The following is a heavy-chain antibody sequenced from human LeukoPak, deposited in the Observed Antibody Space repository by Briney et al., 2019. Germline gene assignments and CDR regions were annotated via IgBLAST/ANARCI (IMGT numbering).Heavy chain of an antibody. V-gene: IGHV3-48*03. Sequence: GGSLRLSCAASGFTFSSYEMNWVRQAPGKGLEWVSYISSSGSTIYYADSVKGRFTISRDNAKNSLYLQMNSLRAEDTAVYYCARGFKGIRSSPPDYWGQGTLVTVSS. CDR2: ISSSGSTI. CDR3: ARGFKGIRSSPPDY. D-gene: IGHD6-13*01. CDR1: GFTFSSYE. J-gene: IGHJ4*02.